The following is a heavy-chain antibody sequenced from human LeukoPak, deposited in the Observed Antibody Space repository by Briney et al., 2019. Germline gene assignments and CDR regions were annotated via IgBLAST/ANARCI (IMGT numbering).Heavy chain of an antibody. CDR1: GGTFSSYA. V-gene: IGHV1-69*05. CDR2: IIPIFGTA. D-gene: IGHD3-22*01. CDR3: ASLSTYYYDSSGYYYGPIGFDY. J-gene: IGHJ4*02. Sequence: SVKVSCKVSGGTFSSYAISWVRQAPGQGLEWMGGIIPIFGTANYAQKFQGRVTITTDESTSTAYMELSSLRSEDTAVYYCASLSTYYYDSSGYYYGPIGFDYWGQGTLVTVSS.